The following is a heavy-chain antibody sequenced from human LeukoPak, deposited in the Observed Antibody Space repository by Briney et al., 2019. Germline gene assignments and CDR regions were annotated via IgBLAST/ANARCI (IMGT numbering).Heavy chain of an antibody. V-gene: IGHV4-59*13. CDR3: ARAGGGWSFDY. CDR2: LFFGGST. J-gene: IGHJ4*02. D-gene: IGHD6-19*01. Sequence: PSDTLSLTCSVSGASISTYYWSWIRQPPGKGLEWIGYLFFGGSTNYNPSLKSRVTISSDTSKNQLSLKLTSVTAADTAVYYCARAGGGWSFDYLGQGTLVTVSS. CDR1: GASISTYY.